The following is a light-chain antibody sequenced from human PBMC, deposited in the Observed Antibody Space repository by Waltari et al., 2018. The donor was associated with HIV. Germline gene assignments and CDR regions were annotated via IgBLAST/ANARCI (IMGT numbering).Light chain of an antibody. Sequence: DIQMTQSPSTLSASVGDRVTLTSRASQSISSWLAWYQQKPGNAPRLLIYNASSLESGVPTRFRGSGSGTEFNLTISSLQPDDFANYYCQQYKSYPRTFGEGTKVEIK. V-gene: IGKV1-5*03. J-gene: IGKJ1*01. CDR3: QQYKSYPRT. CDR2: NAS. CDR1: QSISSW.